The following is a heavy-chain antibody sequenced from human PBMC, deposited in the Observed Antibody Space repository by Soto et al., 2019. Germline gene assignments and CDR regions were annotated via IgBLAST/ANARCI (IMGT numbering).Heavy chain of an antibody. D-gene: IGHD2-2*01. V-gene: IGHV3-49*04. J-gene: IGHJ6*02. CDR1: GFTFGDYA. CDR2: IRSKAYGGTT. CDR3: TRLDIVVVPAANFHYYYYGMDV. Sequence: LRLSCTASGFTFGDYAMSWVRQAPGKGLEWVGFIRSKAYGGTTEYAASVKGRFTISRDDSKSIAYLQMNSLKTEDTAVYYCTRLDIVVVPAANFHYYYYGMDVWGQGTTVTVSS.